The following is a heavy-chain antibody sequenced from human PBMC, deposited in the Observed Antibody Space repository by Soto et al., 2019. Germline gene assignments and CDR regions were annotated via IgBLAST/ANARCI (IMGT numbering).Heavy chain of an antibody. D-gene: IGHD2-15*01. Sequence: SETLSLTCTVSGGSISSYYCSWIRQPAGKGLEWIGRISPRGSTNYNPSLKSRVTMSVDTSKKHFSLKLTSVTAADTAVYYCARDLSPGYCSGGPCYSLDYWGQGTLVTVSS. V-gene: IGHV4-4*07. J-gene: IGHJ4*02. CDR3: ARDLSPGYCSGGPCYSLDY. CDR2: ISPRGST. CDR1: GGSISSYY.